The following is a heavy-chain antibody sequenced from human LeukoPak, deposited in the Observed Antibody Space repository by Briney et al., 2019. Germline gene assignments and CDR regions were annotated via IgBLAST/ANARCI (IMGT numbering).Heavy chain of an antibody. CDR1: GFTFGSYA. J-gene: IGHJ5*02. CDR3: AKAAYGDYVNWFDP. Sequence: GGSLRLSCAASGFTFGSYAMSWVRQAPGKGLEWVSAISGSGGSTYYADSVKGRFTISRDNSKNTLYLQMNSLRAEDTALYYCAKAAYGDYVNWFDPWGQETLVTVSS. D-gene: IGHD4-17*01. CDR2: ISGSGGST. V-gene: IGHV3-23*01.